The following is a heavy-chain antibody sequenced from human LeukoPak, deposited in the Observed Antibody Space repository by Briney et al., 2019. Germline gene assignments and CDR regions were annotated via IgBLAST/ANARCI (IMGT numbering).Heavy chain of an antibody. Sequence: SETLSLTCTVSVGSISSSSYYWGWIRQPPGRGVELIGRMYYSGNTYYNPSRKSRVTISVDTSKNHFSLKLSSVTAADTAVYYCARTTMVRGTYYMDVWGKGTTVTISS. CDR2: MYYSGNT. D-gene: IGHD3-10*01. V-gene: IGHV4-39*07. J-gene: IGHJ6*03. CDR1: VGSISSSSYY. CDR3: ARTTMVRGTYYMDV.